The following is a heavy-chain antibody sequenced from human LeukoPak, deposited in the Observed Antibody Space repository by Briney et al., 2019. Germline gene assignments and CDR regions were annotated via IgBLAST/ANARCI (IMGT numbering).Heavy chain of an antibody. Sequence: SETLSLTCTVSGGSISSYYWSWIRQPPGKGLEWIGYIYYSGSTNYNPSLKRRVTISVDTSKNQFSLKLSSVTAADTAVYYCARVSYDSSGYYEDYWGQGTLVTVSS. CDR1: GGSISSYY. D-gene: IGHD3-22*01. CDR3: ARVSYDSSGYYEDY. CDR2: IYYSGST. V-gene: IGHV4-59*01. J-gene: IGHJ4*02.